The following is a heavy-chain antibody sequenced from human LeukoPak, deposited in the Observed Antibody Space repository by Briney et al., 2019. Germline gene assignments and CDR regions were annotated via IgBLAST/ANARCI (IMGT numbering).Heavy chain of an antibody. J-gene: IGHJ3*02. CDR2: IYTSGST. CDR1: GGSISSYY. D-gene: IGHD6-19*01. CDR3: ARGGTYRSGWFDAFDI. V-gene: IGHV4-4*07. Sequence: PSETLSLTCTGSGGSISSYYWSWIRQPAGKGLEWIGRIYTSGSTNYNPSLKSRVTMSVATSKNPFSLKLSSVTAADTAVYYCARGGTYRSGWFDAFDIWGPGTMVTVSS.